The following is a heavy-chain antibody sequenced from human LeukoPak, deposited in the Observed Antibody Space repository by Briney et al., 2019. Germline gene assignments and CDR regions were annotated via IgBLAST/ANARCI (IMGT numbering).Heavy chain of an antibody. D-gene: IGHD4-17*01. CDR2: ISAYNGNT. CDR1: GYTFTSYG. V-gene: IGHV1-18*01. J-gene: IGHJ3*02. CDR3: ARVQTETTSGAFDI. Sequence: GASVKVSCKASGYTFTSYGISWVRQAPGQGLEWMGWISAYNGNTNYAQKLQGRVTMTTDTSTSTAYMELRSLRSDDTAIYYCARVQTETTSGAFDIWGQGTMVTVSS.